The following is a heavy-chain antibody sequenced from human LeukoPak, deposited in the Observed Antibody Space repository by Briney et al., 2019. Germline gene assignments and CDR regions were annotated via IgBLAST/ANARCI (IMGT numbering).Heavy chain of an antibody. CDR2: IYYSGST. CDR3: ARQPGRYYYDSSGQYSFDY. Sequence: PSQTLSLTCTVAGGSISSGGYCWSWIRHPPGKGLDWFGYIYYSGSTNYNSSLKTPFTISVDTAKNESSLKLSAVTATDTAVYYCARQPGRYYYDSSGQYSFDYWGQGTLVTVSS. D-gene: IGHD3-22*01. J-gene: IGHJ4*02. V-gene: IGHV4-61*08. CDR1: GGSISSGGYC.